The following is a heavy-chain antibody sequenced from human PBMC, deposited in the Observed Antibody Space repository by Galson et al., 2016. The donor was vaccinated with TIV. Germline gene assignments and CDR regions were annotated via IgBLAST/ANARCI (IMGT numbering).Heavy chain of an antibody. D-gene: IGHD7-27*01. CDR1: GFTFTAYG. CDR2: MHYDGSDK. V-gene: IGHV3-30*02. J-gene: IGHJ3*01. Sequence: SLRLSCAASGFTFTAYGMHWVRQTAYKGLEWVAFMHYDGSDKKYADSVKGRFALSRDSSKSTLYLQMNSLRSDDTALYYCAKLGLDALEVWGQGTMVTVSS. CDR3: AKLGLDALEV.